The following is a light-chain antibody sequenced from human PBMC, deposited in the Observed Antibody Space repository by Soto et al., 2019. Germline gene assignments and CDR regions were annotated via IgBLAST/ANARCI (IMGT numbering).Light chain of an antibody. V-gene: IGKV3-20*01. Sequence: ETVLTQSPGTLSLSPGERATLSCRASQSVSNNYLAWYQQKTSQAPRLLIYDASSKATGIPDRFSGSVFGTDFTLTIIRLEPEDFAVYYCQQYSSSPKTFGQGTKVE. CDR1: QSVSNNY. J-gene: IGKJ1*01. CDR3: QQYSSSPKT. CDR2: DAS.